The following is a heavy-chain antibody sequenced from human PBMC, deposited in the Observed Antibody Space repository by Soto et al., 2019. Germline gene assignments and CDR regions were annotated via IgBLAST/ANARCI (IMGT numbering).Heavy chain of an antibody. CDR3: ARDLEYYDILTGYYRGAGLDP. CDR1: GGTFSSYA. V-gene: IGHV1-69*01. J-gene: IGHJ5*02. Sequence: QVQLVQSGAEVKKPGSSVKVSCKASGGTFSSYAISWVRQAPGQGLEWMGGIIPIFGTANYAQKFQGRVTITADESTSTAYMELSSLRSEDTAVYYCARDLEYYDILTGYYRGAGLDPWGQGTLVTASS. D-gene: IGHD3-9*01. CDR2: IIPIFGTA.